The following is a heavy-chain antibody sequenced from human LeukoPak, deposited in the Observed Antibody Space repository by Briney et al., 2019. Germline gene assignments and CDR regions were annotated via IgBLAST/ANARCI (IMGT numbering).Heavy chain of an antibody. V-gene: IGHV4-34*01. Sequence: PSETLSLTCAVYGGSFSGYYWSWIRQPPGKGLEWIGEINHSGSTNYNPSLKSRVTISVDTSKNQFSLKLSSVTAADTAMYYCARGGYSSGWLLVGGNWFDPWGQGTLVTVSS. CDR2: INHSGST. D-gene: IGHD6-19*01. CDR3: ARGGYSSGWLLVGGNWFDP. CDR1: GGSFSGYY. J-gene: IGHJ5*02.